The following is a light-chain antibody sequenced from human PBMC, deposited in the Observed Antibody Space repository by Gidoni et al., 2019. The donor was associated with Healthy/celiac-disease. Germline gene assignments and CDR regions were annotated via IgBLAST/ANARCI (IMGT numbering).Light chain of an antibody. CDR2: DAS. CDR1: QDISNY. Sequence: DTPMSQSHSSLSASVGDRVTITSPASQDISNYLNWDQQKAWKAPKLLICDASNLEKGVPPRFGGSGSGNDFTFTISSLQPEDIATYFCQQYDNLPLTFXGXTKVKIK. V-gene: IGKV1-33*01. J-gene: IGKJ4*01. CDR3: QQYDNLPLT.